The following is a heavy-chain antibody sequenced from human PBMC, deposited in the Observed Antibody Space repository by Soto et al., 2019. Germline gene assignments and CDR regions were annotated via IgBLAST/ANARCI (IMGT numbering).Heavy chain of an antibody. CDR2: INAGNGNT. CDR3: ARSIVVVTAADY. V-gene: IGHV1-3*01. CDR1: GYTFTSYA. J-gene: IGHJ4*02. D-gene: IGHD2-21*02. Sequence: QVQLVQSGAEVKKPGASVKVSCKACGYTFTSYAMHWVRQAPGQRLEWMGWINAGNGNTKYSQKFQGRVTITRDTSASTAYMELSSLRSEDTAVYYCARSIVVVTAADYWGQGTLLTVSS.